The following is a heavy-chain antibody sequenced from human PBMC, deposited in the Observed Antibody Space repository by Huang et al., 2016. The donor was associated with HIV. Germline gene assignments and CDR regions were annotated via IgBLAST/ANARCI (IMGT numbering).Heavy chain of an antibody. CDR3: ATGFDTYYDI. J-gene: IGHJ3*02. Sequence: QVQLVQSGAEVKKPGASVKVSCKVSGYTLTELSIHWVRQAPGKGLEWMGGFDPEHGETNYAQNFQGRVTMTEDTSTDTAYMELNSLGSEDTAVYYCATGFDTYYDIWGQGTMVIASS. D-gene: IGHD2-21*01. CDR1: GYTLTELS. V-gene: IGHV1-24*01. CDR2: FDPEHGET.